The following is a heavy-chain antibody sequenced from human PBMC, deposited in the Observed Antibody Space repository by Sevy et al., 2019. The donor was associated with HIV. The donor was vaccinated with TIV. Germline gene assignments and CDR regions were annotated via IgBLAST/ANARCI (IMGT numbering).Heavy chain of an antibody. D-gene: IGHD6-13*01. V-gene: IGHV3-48*01. J-gene: IGHJ4*02. Sequence: GGSLRLSCAASGFTFSSYSMNWVRQAPGKGLERVSYISSSSSTMYYADSVKGRFTISRDNAKNSLYLQMNSLRAEDTAVYYCARGGQQLVPMLDYWGQGTLVTVSS. CDR3: ARGGQQLVPMLDY. CDR1: GFTFSSYS. CDR2: ISSSSSTM.